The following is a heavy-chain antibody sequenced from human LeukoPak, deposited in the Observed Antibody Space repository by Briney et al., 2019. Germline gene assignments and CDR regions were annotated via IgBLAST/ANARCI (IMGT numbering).Heavy chain of an antibody. V-gene: IGHV4-30-2*01. CDR2: IYHSGST. Sequence: PSETLSLTCTVSGGSISSGGYYWSWIRQPPGKGLEWIGYIYHSGSTYYNPSLKSRVTISVDTSKNQFSLKLSSVTAADTAVYYCARHLSPRNTITRGVFDYWGQGTLVTVSS. D-gene: IGHD3-10*01. CDR1: GGSISSGGYY. J-gene: IGHJ4*02. CDR3: ARHLSPRNTITRGVFDY.